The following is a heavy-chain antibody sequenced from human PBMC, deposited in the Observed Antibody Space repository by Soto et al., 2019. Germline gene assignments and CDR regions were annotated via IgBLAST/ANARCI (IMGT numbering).Heavy chain of an antibody. V-gene: IGHV4-31*03. CDR2: INYRGTT. CDR3: ARDRAYSGYEGSLY. J-gene: IGHJ4*02. Sequence: SETLSLTCTVSGGSINNGDYYWNWIRQHPEKGLEWMGYINYRGTTFYSPSLKSRIIISVDTSKNQFSLKLSSVTAAVTAVYSCARDRAYSGYEGSLYWGQGTLVTVSS. CDR1: GGSINNGDYY. D-gene: IGHD5-12*01.